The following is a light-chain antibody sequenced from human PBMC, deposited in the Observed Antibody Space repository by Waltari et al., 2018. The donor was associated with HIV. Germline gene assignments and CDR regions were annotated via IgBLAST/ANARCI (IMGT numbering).Light chain of an antibody. CDR2: GTS. CDR1: QPISNS. Sequence: VGDRVTITCRASQPISNSLAWYQQKPGKAPKPLVYGTSRLESGVPSRFSGSGSGTDYTLTISSLQPEDFASYYCQQYYSIPNTFGQGTKLEIK. CDR3: QQYYSIPNT. V-gene: IGKV1-NL1*01. J-gene: IGKJ2*01.